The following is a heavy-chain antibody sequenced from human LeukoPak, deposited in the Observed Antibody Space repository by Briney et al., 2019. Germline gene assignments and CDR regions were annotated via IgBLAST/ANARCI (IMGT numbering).Heavy chain of an antibody. J-gene: IGHJ4*02. Sequence: GASVKVSCKASGGTLSSYAISWVRQAPGQGLEWMGRIIPIFGIANYAQKFQGRVTITADKSTSTAYMELSSLRSEDTAVYYCARGSGGDFWSGYYFDYWGQGTLVTVSS. D-gene: IGHD3-3*01. V-gene: IGHV1-69*04. CDR1: GGTLSSYA. CDR3: ARGSGGDFWSGYYFDY. CDR2: IIPIFGIA.